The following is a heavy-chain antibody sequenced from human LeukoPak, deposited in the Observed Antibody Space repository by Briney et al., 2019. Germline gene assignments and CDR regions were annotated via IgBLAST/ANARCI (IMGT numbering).Heavy chain of an antibody. Sequence: SETLSLTCTVSGGSISSPIFYWGWIRQPPGKGLEWIGSLFYGGATYYNPSLKSRVTISVDTSKNQFSLKLSSVTAADTAVYYCARVPTVTFFDYWGQGTLVTVSS. CDR1: GGSISSPIFY. J-gene: IGHJ4*02. CDR3: ARVPTVTFFDY. CDR2: LFYGGAT. V-gene: IGHV4-39*07. D-gene: IGHD4-17*01.